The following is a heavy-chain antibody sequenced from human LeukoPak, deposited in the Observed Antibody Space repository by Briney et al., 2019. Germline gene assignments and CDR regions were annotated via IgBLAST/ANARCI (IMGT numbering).Heavy chain of an antibody. Sequence: ASVKVSCKASGYTFTSCYMHWVRQAPGQGLEWMGIINPSGGSTSYAQKFQGRVTMTRDTSTSTVYMELSSLRSEDTAVYYCASEPVEMATTPSYWGQGTLVTVSS. J-gene: IGHJ4*02. CDR2: INPSGGST. CDR1: GYTFTSCY. CDR3: ASEPVEMATTPSY. V-gene: IGHV1-46*01. D-gene: IGHD5-24*01.